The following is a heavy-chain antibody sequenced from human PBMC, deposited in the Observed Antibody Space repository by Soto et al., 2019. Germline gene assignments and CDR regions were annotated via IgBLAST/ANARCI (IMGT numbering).Heavy chain of an antibody. CDR3: ARVRDWSSIRYFDY. CDR1: GGSISSYY. D-gene: IGHD2-2*01. V-gene: IGHV4-59*01. Sequence: PSETLSLTCTVSGGSISSYYWSWIRQPPGKGLEWIGYIYYSGSTNYNPSLKSRVTISVDTSKNQFSLKLSSVTAADTAVYYCARVRDWSSIRYFDYWGQGTLVTVSS. J-gene: IGHJ4*02. CDR2: IYYSGST.